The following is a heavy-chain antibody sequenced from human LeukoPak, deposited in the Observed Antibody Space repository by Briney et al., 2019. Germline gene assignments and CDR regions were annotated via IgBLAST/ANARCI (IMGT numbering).Heavy chain of an antibody. CDR3: ARQSFDWFHASDP. D-gene: IGHD3-9*01. Sequence: ASVKVSCKASGYTFTGYYLHWVRQAPGQRLEWMGWINPNSGGTNYAQKFQGRVTMTRDTSISTAYMELSRLRSDDTAVYYCARQSFDWFHASDPWGQGTLVTVSS. CDR2: INPNSGGT. V-gene: IGHV1-2*02. CDR1: GYTFTGYY. J-gene: IGHJ5*02.